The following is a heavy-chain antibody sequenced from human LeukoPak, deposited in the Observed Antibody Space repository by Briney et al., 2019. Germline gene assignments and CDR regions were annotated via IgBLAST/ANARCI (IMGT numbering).Heavy chain of an antibody. D-gene: IGHD3-10*01. CDR1: GFTFDDYA. CDR3: AAGAYGSGSYRDY. CDR2: ISWNSGSI. Sequence: GGSLRLSCAASGFTFDDYAMHWVRQAPGKGLEWVSGISWNSGSIGYADSVKGRFTISRDNAKNSLYLQMNSLRAEDTALYYCAAGAYGSGSYRDYWGQGTLVTVSS. V-gene: IGHV3-9*01. J-gene: IGHJ4*02.